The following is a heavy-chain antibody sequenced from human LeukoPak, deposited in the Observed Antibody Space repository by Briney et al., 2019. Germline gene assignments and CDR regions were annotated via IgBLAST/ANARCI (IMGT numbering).Heavy chain of an antibody. V-gene: IGHV4-39*01. CDR2: IYYSGST. CDR1: GGSISSSSYY. Sequence: SETLSLTCTVSGGSISSSSYYWGWIRQPPGKGLEWIGSIYYSGSTYYNPSLKSRVTISVDTSKNQFSLKLSSVAAADTAVYYCASLGYCSSTSCSYYYYGMDVWGQGTTVTVSS. D-gene: IGHD2-2*01. J-gene: IGHJ6*02. CDR3: ASLGYCSSTSCSYYYYGMDV.